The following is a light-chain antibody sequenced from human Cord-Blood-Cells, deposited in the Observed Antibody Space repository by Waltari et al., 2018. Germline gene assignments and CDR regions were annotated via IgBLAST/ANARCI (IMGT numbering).Light chain of an antibody. V-gene: IGLV2-14*01. CDR2: DVS. Sequence: QSPLTQPAYVSVCPGRSLTICRRGTSRDLGGDDCVAWYQQHPGKAPQLMIYDVSKRPSGVSNRFSGSKSGNTASLTISGLQAEDEADYYCSSYTSSSTWVFGGGTKLTVL. CDR1: SRDLGGDDC. CDR3: SSYTSSSTWV. J-gene: IGLJ3*02.